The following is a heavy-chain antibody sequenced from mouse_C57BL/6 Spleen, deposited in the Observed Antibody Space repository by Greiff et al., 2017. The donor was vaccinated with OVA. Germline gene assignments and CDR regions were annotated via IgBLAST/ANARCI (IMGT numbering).Heavy chain of an antibody. Sequence: VQLQQSGPELVKPGASVKISCKASGYSFTGYYMNWVKQSPEKSLEWIGEINPSTGGTTYNQKFKAKATLTVDKSSSTAYMQLKSLTSEDSAVYYCARNGKNWYVDVWGTGTTVTVSS. CDR3: ARNGKNWYVDV. D-gene: IGHD1-1*01. J-gene: IGHJ1*03. CDR2: INPSTGGT. V-gene: IGHV1-42*01. CDR1: GYSFTGYY.